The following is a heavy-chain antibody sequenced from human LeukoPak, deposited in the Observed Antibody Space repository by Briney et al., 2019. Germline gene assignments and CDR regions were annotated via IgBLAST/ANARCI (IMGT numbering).Heavy chain of an antibody. CDR2: IYYSGST. CDR3: ARVGYDFWSGYSSTASNWFDH. D-gene: IGHD3-3*01. J-gene: IGHJ5*02. Sequence: PSETLSLTCTVSGGSISSYYWSWIRQPPGKGLEWIGYIYYSGSTNYNPSLRSRVTISVDTSKNQFSLKLSSVTAADTAVYYCARVGYDFWSGYSSTASNWFDHWGQGTLVTVSS. V-gene: IGHV4-59*01. CDR1: GGSISSYY.